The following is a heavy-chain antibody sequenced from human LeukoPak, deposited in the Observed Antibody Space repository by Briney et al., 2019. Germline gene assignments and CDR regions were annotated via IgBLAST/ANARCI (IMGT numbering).Heavy chain of an antibody. CDR3: AGYDSSGYYYPSFDY. Sequence: SETLSLTCTVSGGSISSYYWSWIRQPAGKGLEWIGRIYTSGSTNYNPSLKSRATMSVDTSKNQFSLKLSSVTAADTAVYYCAGYDSSGYYYPSFDYWGQGTLVTVSS. J-gene: IGHJ4*02. V-gene: IGHV4-4*07. CDR2: IYTSGST. CDR1: GGSISSYY. D-gene: IGHD3-22*01.